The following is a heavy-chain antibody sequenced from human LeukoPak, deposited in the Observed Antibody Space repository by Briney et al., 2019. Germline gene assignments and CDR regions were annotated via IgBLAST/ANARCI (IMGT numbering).Heavy chain of an antibody. CDR3: ARDQAAVGTGIDY. CDR1: EYTFTSFY. Sequence: ASVKVSCKASEYTFTSFYMHWVRQAPGQGLEWMGIINPGVGSTSYAQKFQGRVTMTSDTSTSTVHMELSSLRSEDTAIYYCARDQAAVGTGIDYWGQGTLVTVSS. V-gene: IGHV1-46*01. J-gene: IGHJ4*02. CDR2: INPGVGST. D-gene: IGHD6-13*01.